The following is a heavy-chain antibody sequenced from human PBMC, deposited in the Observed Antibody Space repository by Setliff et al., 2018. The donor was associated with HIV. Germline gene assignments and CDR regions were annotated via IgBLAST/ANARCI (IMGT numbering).Heavy chain of an antibody. D-gene: IGHD2-21*02. CDR2: IYHSGST. J-gene: IGHJ2*01. V-gene: IGHV4-38-2*01. CDR1: DYSISSGYY. Sequence: PSETLSLTCAVSDYSISSGYYWGWIRQPPGKGLEWIGSIYHSGSTYYNPSLKSRVTISVDTSKNQFSLNLSSVTAADTAVYYCARHDGTYCGGDCYLLGYFDLWGRGTLVTSPQ. CDR3: ARHDGTYCGGDCYLLGYFDL.